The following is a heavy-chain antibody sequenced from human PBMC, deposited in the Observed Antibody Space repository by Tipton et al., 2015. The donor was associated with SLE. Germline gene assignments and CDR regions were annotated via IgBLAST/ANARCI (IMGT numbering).Heavy chain of an antibody. Sequence: TLSLTCAVYAGSISGYYWSWFRQPPGKGLEWIGEINLSGNTNYNPSLKSRVTISVDRSKNQFSLKLSSVTAADTAVYFCARGPYYDGSGSYYPGAFDYWGQGTLVTVSS. D-gene: IGHD3-10*01. CDR3: ARGPYYDGSGSYYPGAFDY. CDR2: INLSGNT. J-gene: IGHJ4*02. V-gene: IGHV4-34*01. CDR1: AGSISGYY.